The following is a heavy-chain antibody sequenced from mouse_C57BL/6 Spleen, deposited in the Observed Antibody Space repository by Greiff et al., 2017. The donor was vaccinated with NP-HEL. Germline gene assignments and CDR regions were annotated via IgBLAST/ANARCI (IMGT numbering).Heavy chain of an antibody. CDR2: IDPSDSYT. D-gene: IGHD2-4*01. Sequence: VQLQQPGAELVKPGASVKLSCKASGYTFTSYWMQWVKQRPGQGLEWIGEIDPSDSYTNYNQKFKGKATLTVDTSSSTAYMQLSSLTSEDSAVYYCALGDYGAWFAYWGQGTLVTVSA. CDR1: GYTFTSYW. V-gene: IGHV1-50*01. J-gene: IGHJ3*01. CDR3: ALGDYGAWFAY.